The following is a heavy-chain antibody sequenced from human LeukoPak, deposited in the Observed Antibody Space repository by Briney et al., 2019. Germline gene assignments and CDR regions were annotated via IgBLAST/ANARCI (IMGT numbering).Heavy chain of an antibody. D-gene: IGHD1-26*01. CDR1: GYTFTSYG. CDR3: AREGGRTWELEAFDI. CDR2: ISAYNGNR. Sequence: ASVKVSCKASGYTFTSYGISWVRQAPGQGLEWMGWISAYNGNRNYAQKLQGRVTMTTDTSTSTAYMELRSLRSDDTAGYYCAREGGRTWELEAFDIWGQGTMVTVSS. V-gene: IGHV1-18*01. J-gene: IGHJ3*02.